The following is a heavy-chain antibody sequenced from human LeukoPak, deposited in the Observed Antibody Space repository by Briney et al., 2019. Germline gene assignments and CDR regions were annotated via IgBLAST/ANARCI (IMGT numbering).Heavy chain of an antibody. CDR1: GGSISSSY. CDR2: IYYSGST. CDR3: ASSYYFGY. Sequence: SETLSLTCTVSGGSISSSYWSWIRQPPGKGLEWIGYIYYSGSTNYNPSLRSRVIISVDTSKNQFSLKLSSVTAADTAVYYCASSYYFGYWGQGTLVTVSS. V-gene: IGHV4-59*01. J-gene: IGHJ4*02.